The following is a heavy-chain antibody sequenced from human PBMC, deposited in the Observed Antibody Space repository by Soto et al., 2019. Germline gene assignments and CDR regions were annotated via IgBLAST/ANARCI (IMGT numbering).Heavy chain of an antibody. J-gene: IGHJ6*02. D-gene: IGHD6-25*01. CDR2: IYYSGST. CDR3: ARAGLGIAAAGLFYNHGMDV. CDR1: GGSISSYY. Sequence: SETLSLTCTVSGGSISSYYWSWIRQPPGKGLEWIGYIYYSGSTNYNPSLKSRVTISVDTSKNQLSLKLSSLTAADTAVHYCARAGLGIAAAGLFYNHGMDVWGQGTTVTVSS. V-gene: IGHV4-59*12.